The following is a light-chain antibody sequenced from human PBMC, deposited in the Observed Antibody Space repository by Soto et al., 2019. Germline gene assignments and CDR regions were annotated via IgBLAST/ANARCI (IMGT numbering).Light chain of an antibody. Sequence: QSALTQPASVSGPPGQSIAISCTGTRSDIGDYNHVSWYQQHAGKAPKLLIYDVSDRPSGVSNRFSGTKSGNTASLTISGLQAEDEADYYCSSYTMSNTYVFGTGTKLTVL. CDR3: SSYTMSNTYV. J-gene: IGLJ1*01. V-gene: IGLV2-14*01. CDR1: RSDIGDYNH. CDR2: DVS.